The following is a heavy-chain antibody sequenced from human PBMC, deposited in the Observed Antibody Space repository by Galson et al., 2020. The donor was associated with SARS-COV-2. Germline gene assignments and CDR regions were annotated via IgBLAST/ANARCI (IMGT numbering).Heavy chain of an antibody. J-gene: IGHJ4*02. Sequence: GESLKISCAISGFTFKDFWMSWFRQAPGKGLEWVANIRGDGSEANYVDSVQGRFFISRDNARDSLFLQMNNLTADDTAVYFCSREGWQGGYWGQGTRVTVSS. V-gene: IGHV3-7*01. D-gene: IGHD6-19*01. CDR3: SREGWQGGY. CDR2: IRGDGSEA. CDR1: GFTFKDFW.